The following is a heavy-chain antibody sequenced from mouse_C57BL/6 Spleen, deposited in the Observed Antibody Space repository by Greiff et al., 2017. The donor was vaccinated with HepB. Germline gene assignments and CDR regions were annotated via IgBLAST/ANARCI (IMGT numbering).Heavy chain of an antibody. CDR3: ARRAYYGYDGYAMDY. Sequence: VQLQQSGAELVRPGSSVKLSCKASGYTFTSYWMDWVKQRPGQGLEWIGNIYPSDSETHYNQKFKDKATLTVDKSSSTAYMQLSSLTSEDSAVYYCARRAYYGYDGYAMDYWGQGTSVTVSS. CDR1: GYTFTSYW. CDR2: IYPSDSET. D-gene: IGHD2-9*01. J-gene: IGHJ4*01. V-gene: IGHV1-61*01.